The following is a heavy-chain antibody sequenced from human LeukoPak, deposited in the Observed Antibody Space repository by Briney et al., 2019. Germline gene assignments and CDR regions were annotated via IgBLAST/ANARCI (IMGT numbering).Heavy chain of an antibody. Sequence: ASVKVSCKASGYTFTSYYMHWVRQAPGQGLEWMGWINPNSGGTDYAQKFQGRVTMTRDTSISTAYMEPSRLRSDDTAVYYCAGYYYYYMDVWGKGTTVTVSS. J-gene: IGHJ6*03. CDR2: INPNSGGT. CDR1: GYTFTSYY. D-gene: IGHD3-16*01. CDR3: AGYYYYYMDV. V-gene: IGHV1-2*02.